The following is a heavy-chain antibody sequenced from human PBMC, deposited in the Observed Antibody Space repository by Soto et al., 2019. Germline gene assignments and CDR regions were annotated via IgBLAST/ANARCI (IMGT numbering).Heavy chain of an antibody. J-gene: IGHJ3*02. CDR2: ISYDGSNK. V-gene: IGHV3-30-3*01. CDR3: ARDAI. CDR1: GFTFSSYA. Sequence: GGSLRLSCAASGFTFSSYAMHWVRQAPGKGLEWVAVISYDGSNKYYADSVKGRFTISRDNSKNTLYLQMNSLRAEDTAVYYCARDAIWGQGTMVTVAS.